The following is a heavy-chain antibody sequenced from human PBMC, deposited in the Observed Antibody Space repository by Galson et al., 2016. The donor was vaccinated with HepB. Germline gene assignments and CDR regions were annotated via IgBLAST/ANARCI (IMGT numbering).Heavy chain of an antibody. CDR3: ARGGEGHDFIDY. V-gene: IGHV1-46*01. J-gene: IGHJ4*02. CDR1: GYTFTRYY. D-gene: IGHD3-16*01. Sequence: SVKVSCKASGYTFTRYYIHWVRQAPGQGPDWMGMINPSSGSANYAQKFQGRVTVTRDTSTSTVYMEPSRQRSEDTAVYYCARGGEGHDFIDYWGQGTLVTVSS. CDR2: INPSSGSA.